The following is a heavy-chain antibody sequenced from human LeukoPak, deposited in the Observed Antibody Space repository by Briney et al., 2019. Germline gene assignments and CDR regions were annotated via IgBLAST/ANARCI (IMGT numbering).Heavy chain of an antibody. CDR3: ARKVRISYYYYMDV. Sequence: SETLSLTCTVSGGSISSYYWSWIRQPPGKGLEWIGYIYYSGSTNYNPSLKSRVTISVDTSKNQFSLKLRSVTAADTAVYYCARKVRISYYYYMDVWGQGTTVTISS. V-gene: IGHV4-59*01. CDR1: GGSISSYY. J-gene: IGHJ6*03. CDR2: IYYSGST. D-gene: IGHD3-10*01.